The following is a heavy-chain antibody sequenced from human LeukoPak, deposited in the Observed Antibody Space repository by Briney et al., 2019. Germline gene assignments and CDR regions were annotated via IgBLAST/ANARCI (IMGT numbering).Heavy chain of an antibody. D-gene: IGHD2-21*01. CDR2: INHSGST. CDR3: ARGPYYHYYFDC. V-gene: IGHV4-34*01. J-gene: IGHJ4*02. CDR1: GGSFSGYY. Sequence: SETLSLTCAVYGGSFSGYYWSWIRQPPGKGLEWIGEINHSGSTNYNPSLKSRVTISVDTSKNQFSLKLSSVTAADTAVYHCARGPYYHYYFDCWGQGTLVTVSS.